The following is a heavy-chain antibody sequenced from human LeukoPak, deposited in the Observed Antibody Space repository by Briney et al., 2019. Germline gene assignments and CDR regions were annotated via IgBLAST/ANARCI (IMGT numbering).Heavy chain of an antibody. Sequence: GSSVKVSCKASGYTFTSHGISWVRQAPGQGLEWMGWISAYNGNTNYAQKLQGRVTMTTDTSTSTAYMELRSLRSDDTAVYYCARDISGSSGWWWWGYFDYWGQGTLVTVSS. CDR3: ARDISGSSGWWWWGYFDY. J-gene: IGHJ4*02. CDR1: GYTFTSHG. CDR2: ISAYNGNT. V-gene: IGHV1-18*01. D-gene: IGHD6-19*01.